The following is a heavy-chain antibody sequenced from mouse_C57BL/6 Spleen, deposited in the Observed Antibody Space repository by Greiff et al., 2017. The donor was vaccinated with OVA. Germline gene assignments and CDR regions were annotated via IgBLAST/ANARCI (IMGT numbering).Heavy chain of an antibody. Sequence: EVQLVESGPGLVKPSQSLSLTCSVTGYSITSGYYWNWIRQFPGNKLEWMGYISYDGSNNYNPSLKNRISITRDTSKNQFFLKLNSVTTEDTATYYCALSRQRYYFDYWGQGTTLTVSS. CDR3: ALSRQRYYFDY. CDR1: GYSITSGYY. D-gene: IGHD3-2*01. CDR2: ISYDGSN. J-gene: IGHJ2*01. V-gene: IGHV3-6*01.